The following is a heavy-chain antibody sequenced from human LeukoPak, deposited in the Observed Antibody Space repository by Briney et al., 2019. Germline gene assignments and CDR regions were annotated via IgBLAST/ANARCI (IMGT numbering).Heavy chain of an antibody. Sequence: PGRSLRLSCAASGFTVSSNYISWVRQAPGKGLEWVSVIHSGGDTGSADSVKDRFTISRDNSKNTLYLQLNSLRVEDTAVYYCARDIMGRPDIAVAALGSWGQGTLVVVSA. V-gene: IGHV3-66*01. J-gene: IGHJ5*02. CDR2: IHSGGDT. CDR3: ARDIMGRPDIAVAALGS. CDR1: GFTVSSNY. D-gene: IGHD6-19*01.